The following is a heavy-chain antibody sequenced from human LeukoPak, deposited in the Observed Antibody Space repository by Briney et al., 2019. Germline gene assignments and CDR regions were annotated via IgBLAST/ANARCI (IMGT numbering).Heavy chain of an antibody. CDR1: GYTFTGYY. V-gene: IGHV1-2*02. D-gene: IGHD2-2*01. CDR2: INPNSGGT. J-gene: IGHJ6*03. CDR3: AKDPGGYCSSTSCYTYYMDV. Sequence: GASVKVSCKASGYTFTGYYMHWVRQAPGQGLEWMGWINPNSGGTNYAQKFQGRVTMTRDTSISTAYMELSRLRSDDTAVYYCAKDPGGYCSSTSCYTYYMDVWGKGTTVTVSS.